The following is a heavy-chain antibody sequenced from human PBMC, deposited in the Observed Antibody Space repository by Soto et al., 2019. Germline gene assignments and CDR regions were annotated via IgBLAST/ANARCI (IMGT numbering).Heavy chain of an antibody. Sequence: PSETLSLTCTVSGGSISNFYWSWIRQPLGKGLEWIGYIYYSGTTNYTPSLQSRVTVSVDTSNNQFSLKLNSVTAADTAMYYCTRRWYCATTSCQKYFDYWGQGTMVTVSS. D-gene: IGHD2-2*01. V-gene: IGHV4-59*08. CDR2: IYYSGTT. CDR1: GGSISNFY. CDR3: TRRWYCATTSCQKYFDY. J-gene: IGHJ4*02.